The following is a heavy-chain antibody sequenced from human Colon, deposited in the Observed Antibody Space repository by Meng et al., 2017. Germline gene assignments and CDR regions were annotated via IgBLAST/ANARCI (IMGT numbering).Heavy chain of an antibody. D-gene: IGHD4-23*01. CDR3: ARAGSTVVGDDAFDI. V-gene: IGHV3-66*02. CDR2: IYSGGST. CDR1: GFTVSSNY. J-gene: IGHJ3*02. Sequence: GESLKISCAASGFTVSSNYMSWVRQAPGKGLEWVSVIYSGGSTYYADSVKGRFTISRDNSKNTLYLQMNSLRAEDTAVYYCARAGSTVVGDDAFDIWGQGTMVTVSS.